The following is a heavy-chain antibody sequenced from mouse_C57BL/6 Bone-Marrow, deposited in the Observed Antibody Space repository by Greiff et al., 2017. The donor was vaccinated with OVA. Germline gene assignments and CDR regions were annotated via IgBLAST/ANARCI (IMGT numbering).Heavy chain of an antibody. CDR1: GFNIKDYY. D-gene: IGHD1-1*01. CDR2: IDPEDGDT. Sequence: VHLQQSGAELVRPGASVKLSCTASGFNIKDYYMHWVKQRPEQGLEWIGRIDPEDGDTEYAPKFQGKATMTADTSSNTAYLQLSSLTSEDTAVYYCTYYGSSYWFAYWGQGTLVTVSA. CDR3: TYYGSSYWFAY. V-gene: IGHV14-1*01. J-gene: IGHJ3*01.